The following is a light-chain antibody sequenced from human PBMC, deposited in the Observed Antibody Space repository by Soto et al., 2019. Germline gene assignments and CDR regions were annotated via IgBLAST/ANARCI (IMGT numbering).Light chain of an antibody. V-gene: IGLV1-44*01. CDR3: AAWDDSLNAYV. J-gene: IGLJ1*01. CDR2: SNN. CDR1: SXNIGSNT. Sequence: QSVLTQPPSASGTPGQRVTISCSGSSXNIGSNTVNWYQQLPGTAPKLLIYSNNQRPSGVPDRFSGSKSGTSASLAISGLQSEDEADYYCAAWDDSLNAYVFGTGTKVTGL.